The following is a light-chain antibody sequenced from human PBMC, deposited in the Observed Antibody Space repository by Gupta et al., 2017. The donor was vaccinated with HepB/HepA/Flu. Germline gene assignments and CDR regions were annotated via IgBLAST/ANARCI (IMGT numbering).Light chain of an antibody. J-gene: IGKJ2*01. CDR1: QEISSS. CDR3: QQAHSFPFT. CDR2: GAT. V-gene: IGKV1D-12*01. Sequence: IQMTQSPSSVSASVGDRVTITCRASQEISSSLAWYQQKPGQAPKLLIYGATTLQNGVPSTFSGSGSGTDFTLTISSLQPEDFATYFCQQAHSFPFTFGQGTKLEI.